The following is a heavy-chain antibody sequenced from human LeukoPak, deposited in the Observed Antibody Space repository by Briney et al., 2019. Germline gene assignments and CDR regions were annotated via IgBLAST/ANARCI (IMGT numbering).Heavy chain of an antibody. CDR1: GGTFSSYA. D-gene: IGHD2-15*01. J-gene: IGHJ5*02. CDR2: IIPIFGTA. Sequence: SVKVSCKASGGTFSSYAISWVRQAPGQGLEWMGGIIPIFGTANYAQKFQGRVTITADESTSTAYMELSSLRSEDTAVYYCAGVASVAATADHVSWFNPWGQGTLVTVSS. V-gene: IGHV1-69*13. CDR3: AGVASVAATADHVSWFNP.